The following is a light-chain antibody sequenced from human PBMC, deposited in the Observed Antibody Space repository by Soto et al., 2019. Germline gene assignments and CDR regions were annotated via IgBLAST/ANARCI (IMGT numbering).Light chain of an antibody. CDR3: QKYNSAPFT. V-gene: IGKV1-27*01. CDR2: AAS. CDR1: QTISNY. Sequence: DIQMTQSPASLSASVGDRVTITCRASQTISNYVAWYRQKPGQLPNLLIYAASTLHSGVPSRFSGSGSGTDFTLTISSLQPDDVATYYCQKYNSAPFTFGPGTKVHIK. J-gene: IGKJ3*01.